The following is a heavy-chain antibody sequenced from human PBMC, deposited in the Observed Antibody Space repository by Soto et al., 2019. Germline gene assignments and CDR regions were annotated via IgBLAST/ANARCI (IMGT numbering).Heavy chain of an antibody. CDR3: ARVRDSGRSYYFDY. J-gene: IGHJ4*02. CDR2: INPSDGST. D-gene: IGHD1-26*01. CDR1: GYTFTSYA. V-gene: IGHV1-46*01. Sequence: ASVKVSCKASGYTFTSYAMHWVRQAPGQRLEWMGWINPSDGSTISAQKFQGRVTMTRDTSTSTVYMELSSLRSEDTAVYYCARVRDSGRSYYFDYWGQGTQVTVSS.